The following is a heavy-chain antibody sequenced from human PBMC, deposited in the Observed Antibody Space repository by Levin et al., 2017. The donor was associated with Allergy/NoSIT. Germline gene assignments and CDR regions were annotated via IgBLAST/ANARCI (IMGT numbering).Heavy chain of an antibody. V-gene: IGHV4-4*02. D-gene: IGHD3-10*01. CDR1: GGSISSPNW. J-gene: IGHJ4*02. Sequence: SETLSLTCAVSGGSISSPNWWSWVRQPPGKGLEWIGEIYHSGSTNYNPSLKSRVTISVDKSKNQFSLKLNSVTAADTAVYYCARVPSYGSGSYIIDYWGQGTLVTVSS. CDR2: IYHSGST. CDR3: ARVPSYGSGSYIIDY.